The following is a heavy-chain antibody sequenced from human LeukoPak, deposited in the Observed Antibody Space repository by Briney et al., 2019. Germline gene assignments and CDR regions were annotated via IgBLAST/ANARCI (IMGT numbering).Heavy chain of an antibody. CDR1: GFTFSSYA. Sequence: PGRSLRLSCAASGFTFSSYAMHWVRQAPGKGLEWVAVISYDGSNKYYADSVKGRFTISRDNSKNTLYLQMNSLRAEDTAVYYCAKASWFDPWGQGTLVTVSS. J-gene: IGHJ5*02. CDR3: AKASWFDP. V-gene: IGHV3-30*04. CDR2: ISYDGSNK.